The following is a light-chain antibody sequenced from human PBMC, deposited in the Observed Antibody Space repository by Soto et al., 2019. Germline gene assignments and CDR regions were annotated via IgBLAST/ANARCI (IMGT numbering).Light chain of an antibody. CDR2: GTS. V-gene: IGKV3-20*01. J-gene: IGKJ2*01. Sequence: EVVLTQSPGTLSLSPGERATLYCRASQSVGSGYLAWFQQKAGQTPRLLIFGTSHRPTYIPDRFSASGSGTDFTLTISRVEPEDFAVYYCHHYGTSPPDTFGQGTRLEIK. CDR1: QSVGSGY. CDR3: HHYGTSPPDT.